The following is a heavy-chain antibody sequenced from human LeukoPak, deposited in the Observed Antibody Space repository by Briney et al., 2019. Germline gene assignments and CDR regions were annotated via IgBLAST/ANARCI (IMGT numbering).Heavy chain of an antibody. J-gene: IGHJ4*02. CDR1: GGSISSYY. V-gene: IGHV4-59*01. CDR3: ARGITMVPYYFDY. Sequence: SETLSLTCTVSGGSISSYYWSWLRQPPGKGLEWIGYIYYSGSTNYNPSLKSRVTISVDTSKNQFSLKLSSVTAADTAVYYCARGITMVPYYFDYWGQGTLVTVSS. D-gene: IGHD3-10*01. CDR2: IYYSGST.